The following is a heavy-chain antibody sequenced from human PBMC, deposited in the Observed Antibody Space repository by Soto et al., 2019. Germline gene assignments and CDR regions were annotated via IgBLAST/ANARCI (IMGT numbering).Heavy chain of an antibody. CDR3: AREYSSSSSWIDP. CDR1: GFAFSSYW. V-gene: IGHV3-7*01. J-gene: IGHJ5*02. D-gene: IGHD6-6*01. Sequence: GGSLRLSCAASGFAFSSYWVSWVRQAPGKGLEWVANIKQDGSEKYYVDSVKGRFTISRDNAKNSLYLQMNSLRAEDTAVYYCAREYSSSSSWIDPWGQGTLVTVSS. CDR2: IKQDGSEK.